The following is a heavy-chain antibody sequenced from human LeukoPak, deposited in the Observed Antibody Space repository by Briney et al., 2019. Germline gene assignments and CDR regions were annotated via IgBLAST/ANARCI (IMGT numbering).Heavy chain of an antibody. CDR3: ARGLGGLLEWLWFLDY. V-gene: IGHV3-7*01. J-gene: IGHJ4*02. CDR2: IKQDGSEK. Sequence: GESLRLSCAASGFTFSSYWMSWVRQAPGKGLEWVANIKQDGSEKYYVDSVKGRFTISRDNAKNSLYLQMNSLRAEDTAVYYCARGLGGLLEWLWFLDYWGQGTLVTVSS. CDR1: GFTFSSYW. D-gene: IGHD3-3*01.